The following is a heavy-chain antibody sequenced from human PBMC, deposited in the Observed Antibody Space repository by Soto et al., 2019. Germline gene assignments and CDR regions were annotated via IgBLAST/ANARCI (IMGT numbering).Heavy chain of an antibody. V-gene: IGHV4-30-2*03. CDR3: ARHEFFEQLVLSWFDP. J-gene: IGHJ5*02. Sequence: SETLSLTCAVSGGSISSGGYSWSWIRQPPGKGLEWIGSIYYSGSTYYNPSLKSRVTISVDTSKNQFSLKLSSVTAADTAVYYCARHEFFEQLVLSWFDPWGQGTLVTVSS. CDR2: IYYSGST. D-gene: IGHD6-13*01. CDR1: GGSISSGGYS.